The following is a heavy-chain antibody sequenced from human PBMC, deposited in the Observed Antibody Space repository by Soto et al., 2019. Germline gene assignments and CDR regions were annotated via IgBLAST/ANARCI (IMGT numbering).Heavy chain of an antibody. CDR1: GFTFSQYA. Sequence: EVQLFESGGGLVQPGGSLRLSCAPSGFTFSQYAMIWVRQTPGKGLEWVSTIDATGAYTYYTDSVRGRFTVSRDNPTNRLYLQMSSLRAEDTAVYYCAKLAPTSNTWYWGQGTVVTVSS. CDR2: IDATGAYT. D-gene: IGHD6-13*01. V-gene: IGHV3-23*01. J-gene: IGHJ4*02. CDR3: AKLAPTSNTWY.